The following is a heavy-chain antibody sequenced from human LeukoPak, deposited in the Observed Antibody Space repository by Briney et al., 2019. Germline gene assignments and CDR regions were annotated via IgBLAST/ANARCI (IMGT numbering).Heavy chain of an antibody. Sequence: ASVNVSCKASGYTFTDYYMHWVRQAPGKGLEWMGWINPNSGGTNYAQKFQGRVTMTRDTSISTAYMELSRLRSDDTAVYYCGSGAWFGEFHPLDYWGQGTLVTVCS. D-gene: IGHD3-10*01. CDR2: INPNSGGT. CDR3: GSGAWFGEFHPLDY. V-gene: IGHV1-2*02. CDR1: GYTFTDYY. J-gene: IGHJ4*02.